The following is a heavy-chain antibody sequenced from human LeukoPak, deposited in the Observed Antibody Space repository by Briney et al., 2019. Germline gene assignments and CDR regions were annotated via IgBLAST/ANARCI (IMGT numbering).Heavy chain of an antibody. CDR2: INGNSGGT. J-gene: IGHJ4*02. CDR1: GYTFTDYY. Sequence: ASVKVSCKASGYTFTDYYVIWVRQGPGQGLEWMGWINGNSGGTKYRQKFPGRVTMTRDTSINTAYMELSGLRSDDTAVYYCARGHDTLPSYDFWGQGTLVTVSA. V-gene: IGHV1-2*02. CDR3: ARGHDTLPSYDF.